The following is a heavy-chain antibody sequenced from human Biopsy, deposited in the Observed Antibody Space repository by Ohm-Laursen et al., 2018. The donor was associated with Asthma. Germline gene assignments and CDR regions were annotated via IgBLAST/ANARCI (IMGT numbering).Heavy chain of an antibody. D-gene: IGHD2-2*01. Sequence: SSVKVSCKSPGGTFNTYVIGWVRQAPGQGREWMGGINSVFGTTTYPQKFQDRVTITADDSTSTVYMELSSLRSEDTAVYYCARKAGSCISRTWYSLDFWGQGTLVTVSS. CDR2: INSVFGTT. CDR1: GGTFNTYV. J-gene: IGHJ4*02. CDR3: ARKAGSCISRTWYSLDF. V-gene: IGHV1-69*01.